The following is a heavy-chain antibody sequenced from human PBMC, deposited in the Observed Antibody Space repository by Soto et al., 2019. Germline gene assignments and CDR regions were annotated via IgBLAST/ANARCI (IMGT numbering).Heavy chain of an antibody. CDR1: GFTFSSYA. J-gene: IGHJ4*02. Sequence: GGSLRLSCAASGFTFSSYARSWVRQAPGKGLEWVSAISGSGGSTYYADSVKGRFTISRDNSKNTLYLQMNSLRAEDTAVYYCAKDLYDSSGYFDHWGQGTLVTVSS. CDR2: ISGSGGST. V-gene: IGHV3-23*01. CDR3: AKDLYDSSGYFDH. D-gene: IGHD3-22*01.